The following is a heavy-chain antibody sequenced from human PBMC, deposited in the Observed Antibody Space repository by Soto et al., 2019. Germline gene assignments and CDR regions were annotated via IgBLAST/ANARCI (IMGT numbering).Heavy chain of an antibody. Sequence: VASVKVSCKASGGTFSSYAISWVRQAPGQGLEWMGGIIPIFGTANYAQKFQGRVTITADESTSTAYMELSSLRSEDTAVYYCARDVGYYYDSSGYWLWGQGTLVTVSS. J-gene: IGHJ4*02. V-gene: IGHV1-69*13. CDR1: GGTFSSYA. D-gene: IGHD3-22*01. CDR2: IIPIFGTA. CDR3: ARDVGYYYDSSGYWL.